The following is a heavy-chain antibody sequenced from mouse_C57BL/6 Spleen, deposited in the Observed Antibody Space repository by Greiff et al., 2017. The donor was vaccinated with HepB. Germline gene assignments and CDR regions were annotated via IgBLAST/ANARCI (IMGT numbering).Heavy chain of an antibody. CDR3: AREGYYDYDVRFAY. CDR2: ISYDGSN. J-gene: IGHJ3*01. V-gene: IGHV3-6*01. D-gene: IGHD2-4*01. CDR1: GYSITSGYY. Sequence: EVQLQQSGPGLVKPSQSLSLTCSVTGYSITSGYYWNWIRQFPGNKLEWMGYISYDGSNNYNPSLKNRISITRDTSKNQFFLKLNSVTTEDTATYYCAREGYYDYDVRFAYWGQGTLVTVSA.